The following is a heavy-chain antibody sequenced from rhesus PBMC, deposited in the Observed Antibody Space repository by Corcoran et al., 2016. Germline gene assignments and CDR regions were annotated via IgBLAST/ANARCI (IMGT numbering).Heavy chain of an antibody. Sequence: QVQLQESGPGLVKPSETLSLTCAVSGYSISGYYWRWIRQAPGQGLKWIGGIYGMGGSTEYNPSLKSRVTISIDTSKNQVSRKRTSVTAADTAVYYCARPLAAAIDYWGQGVLVTVSS. V-gene: IGHV4-160*01. D-gene: IGHD6-25*01. J-gene: IGHJ4*01. CDR3: ARPLAAAIDY. CDR1: GYSISGYY. CDR2: IYGMGGST.